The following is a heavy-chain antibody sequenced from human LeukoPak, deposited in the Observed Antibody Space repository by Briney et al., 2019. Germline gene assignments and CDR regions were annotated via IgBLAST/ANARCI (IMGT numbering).Heavy chain of an antibody. CDR2: IIPILGIA. Sequence: GASVKVSCKASGGTFSSYAISWVRQAPGQGLEWMGRIIPILGIANYAQKFQGRVTITADKSTSTAYMELSSLRSEDTAVYYCARAGNTYRDGYNRRDYWGQGTLVTVSS. V-gene: IGHV1-69*04. CDR3: ARAGNTYRDGYNRRDY. CDR1: GGTFSSYA. D-gene: IGHD5-24*01. J-gene: IGHJ4*02.